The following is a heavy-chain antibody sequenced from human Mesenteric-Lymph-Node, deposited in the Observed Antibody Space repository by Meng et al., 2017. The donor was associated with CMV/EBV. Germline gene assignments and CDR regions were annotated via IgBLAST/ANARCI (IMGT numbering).Heavy chain of an antibody. CDR1: GGSISRNTYF. CDR2: IYSSGTT. J-gene: IGHJ4*02. Sequence: GSLRLSCIVSGGSISRNTYFWGWIRQPPGKGLEWIGSIYSSGTTYYNPSLKSRVTLSVDTSKNQFSLTVSSVTAADTAVYYCARLFDYWSQGTLVTVSS. V-gene: IGHV4-39*01. CDR3: ARLFDY.